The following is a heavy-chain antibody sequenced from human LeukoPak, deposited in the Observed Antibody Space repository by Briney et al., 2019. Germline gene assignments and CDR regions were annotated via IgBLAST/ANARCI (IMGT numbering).Heavy chain of an antibody. D-gene: IGHD4-17*01. CDR2: ISHIGRT. CDR1: GDSFSSHY. J-gene: IGHJ3*01. Sequence: PSETLSLICAVPGDSFSSHYWTWLRQSPGTGLEWWGYISHIGRTNYNFSRKSRVTISIDTCKNKCSVKSRSVPPANTALYRYVRDLVTVTQCFDLWGQGTMVSVSS. CDR3: VRDLVTVTQCFDL. V-gene: IGHV4-59*11.